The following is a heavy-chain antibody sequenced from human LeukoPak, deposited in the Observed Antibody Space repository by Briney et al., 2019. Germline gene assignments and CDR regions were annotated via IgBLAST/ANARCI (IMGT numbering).Heavy chain of an antibody. CDR3: ARVPRWWFGELFTPWATYDY. CDR1: GYTFTGYY. V-gene: IGHV1-2*02. CDR2: INPNSGGT. J-gene: IGHJ4*02. D-gene: IGHD3-10*01. Sequence: SVKVSFKASGYTFTGYYMHWVRPAPGQGLEWMGWINPNSGGTNYAQKFQGRVTMTRDTSISTAYMELSRLRSDDTAVYYCARVPRWWFGELFTPWATYDYWGQGTLVTVSS.